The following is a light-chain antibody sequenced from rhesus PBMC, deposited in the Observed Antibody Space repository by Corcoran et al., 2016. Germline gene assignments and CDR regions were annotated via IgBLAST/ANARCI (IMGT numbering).Light chain of an antibody. CDR2: YAN. CDR3: QQGNSNPLT. V-gene: IGKV1-32*02. CDR1: QGISSY. J-gene: IGKJ4*01. Sequence: DIQMSQSPSSLSASVGDRVTITCWASQGISSYLNWYQQKPGKAPKLLIYYANSLASGVPSRFSGSGSGTEFTLTISSLQPEDFATYYCQQGNSNPLTFGGGTKVELK.